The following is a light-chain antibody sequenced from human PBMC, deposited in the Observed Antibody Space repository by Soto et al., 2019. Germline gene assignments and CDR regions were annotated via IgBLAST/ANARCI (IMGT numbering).Light chain of an antibody. Sequence: QAVVTQAPSLTVSPGGTVTLTCGSSTGAVTSGHYPYWFQQKPGQAPRTLIYDTSKKHSWTPARFSGSLLGGKAALTLSGAQADDEADYYCFLYYNGPRVFGGGTKLTVL. V-gene: IGLV7-46*01. CDR1: TGAVTSGHY. J-gene: IGLJ3*02. CDR3: FLYYNGPRV. CDR2: DTS.